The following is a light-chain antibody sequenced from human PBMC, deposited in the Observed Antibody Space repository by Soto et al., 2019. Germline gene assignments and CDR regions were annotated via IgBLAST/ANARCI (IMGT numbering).Light chain of an antibody. Sequence: QSALTQPASVSGSPGQSITISCTGTSGDIGSYNRVSWYQQHPGKAPKLILYEVTDRPSGVSNRFSGSKSGNTSSLTISGLQAEDEAEYYCSSYTNINTRACVFGTGTK. CDR3: SSYTNINTRACV. CDR1: SGDIGSYNR. CDR2: EVT. V-gene: IGLV2-14*01. J-gene: IGLJ1*01.